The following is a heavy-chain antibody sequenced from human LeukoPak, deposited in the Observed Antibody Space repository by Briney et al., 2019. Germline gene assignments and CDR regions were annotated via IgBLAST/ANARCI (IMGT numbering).Heavy chain of an antibody. Sequence: GGSLRLSCAASGFTFSSYAVSWVRQAPGKGLEWVSAISGSGGSTYYADSVKGRFTISRDNSKNTLYLQMNSLRAEDTAVYYCAKGGVAYYDSSGPDYWGQGTLVTVSS. D-gene: IGHD3-22*01. CDR3: AKGGVAYYDSSGPDY. J-gene: IGHJ4*02. CDR2: ISGSGGST. V-gene: IGHV3-23*01. CDR1: GFTFSSYA.